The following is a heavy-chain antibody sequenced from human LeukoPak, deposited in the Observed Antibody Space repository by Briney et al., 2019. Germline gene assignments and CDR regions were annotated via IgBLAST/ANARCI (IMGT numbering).Heavy chain of an antibody. CDR3: ARDLAPCSSTSCYPYFDY. V-gene: IGHV1-69*04. CDR1: GGTFSSYT. Sequence: GASVKVSCKASGGTFSSYTISWVRQAPGQGLEWMGRIIPILGIANYAQKFQGRVTITADKSTSTAYMELSSLRSEDTAVYYCARDLAPCSSTSCYPYFDYWGQGTLVTVPS. D-gene: IGHD2-2*01. CDR2: IIPILGIA. J-gene: IGHJ4*02.